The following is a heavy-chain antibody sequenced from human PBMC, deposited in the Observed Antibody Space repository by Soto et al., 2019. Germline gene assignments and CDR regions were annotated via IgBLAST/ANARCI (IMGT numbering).Heavy chain of an antibody. CDR3: ARLLYYDSSGYPVDY. J-gene: IGHJ4*02. CDR1: GYTFTTYG. CDR2: ISAYNGNT. D-gene: IGHD3-22*01. Sequence: ASVKVSCKASGYTFTTYGISWVRQAPGQGLEWMGWISAYNGNTNYSQKFQGRVTITRDTSASTAYMELSSLRSEDTAVYYCARLLYYDSSGYPVDYWGQGTLVTVSS. V-gene: IGHV1-18*01.